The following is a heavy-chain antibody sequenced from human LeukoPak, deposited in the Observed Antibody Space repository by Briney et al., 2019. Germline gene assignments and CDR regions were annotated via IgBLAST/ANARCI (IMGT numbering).Heavy chain of an antibody. V-gene: IGHV1-69*05. J-gene: IGHJ5*02. CDR3: VITMIVVVT. D-gene: IGHD3-22*01. CDR1: GGTFSSYA. Sequence: ASVKVSCKASGGTFSSYAISWVRQAPGQGLEWMGGIIPIFGTANYAQKFQGRVTITTDDSTSTAYMELSSLRSEDTAVYYCVITMIVVVTWGQGTLATVSS. CDR2: IIPIFGTA.